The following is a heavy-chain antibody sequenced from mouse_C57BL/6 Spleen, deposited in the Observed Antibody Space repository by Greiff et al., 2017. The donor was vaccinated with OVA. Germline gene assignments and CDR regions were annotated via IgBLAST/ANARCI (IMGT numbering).Heavy chain of an antibody. Sequence: EVHLVESGGGLVQPKGSLKLSCAASGFSFNTYAMNWVRQAPGKGLEWVARIRSKSNNYATYYADSVKDRFTISRDDSESMLYLQMNNLKTEDTAMYYGVRHWRDGSSPFDVWGTGTTVTVSS. CDR1: GFSFNTYA. D-gene: IGHD1-1*01. CDR3: VRHWRDGSSPFDV. J-gene: IGHJ1*03. CDR2: IRSKSNNYAT. V-gene: IGHV10-1*01.